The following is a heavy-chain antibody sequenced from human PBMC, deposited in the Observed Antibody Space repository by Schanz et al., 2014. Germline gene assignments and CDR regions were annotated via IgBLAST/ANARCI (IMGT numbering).Heavy chain of an antibody. V-gene: IGHV3-23*01. CDR2: ISGRDGST. J-gene: IGHJ4*02. Sequence: EVQLLESGEGLVQPGGSLRLSCAASGFTFSSYAMTWVRQAPGMGLEWVSAISGRDGSTYYADSVRGRFTISRDNSKNTLYLQMNSLRAEDTAVYYCANNWNLDYWGQGTLDTVSS. CDR3: ANNWNLDY. CDR1: GFTFSSYA. D-gene: IGHD1-20*01.